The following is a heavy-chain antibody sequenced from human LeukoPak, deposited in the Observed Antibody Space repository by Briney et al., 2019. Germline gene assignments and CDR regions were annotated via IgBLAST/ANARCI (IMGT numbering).Heavy chain of an antibody. Sequence: GGSLRLSCAASGFTFSDHFLDWVRQAPGKGLEWVGRTRNKANSYITEYAASVKGRFTISRDDSKNSLYLQMSSLKTDDTAMYYSPSIRGTFGYWGQGTLVPVSS. CDR2: TRNKANSYIT. V-gene: IGHV3-72*01. CDR3: PSIRGTFGY. CDR1: GFTFSDHF. D-gene: IGHD1-26*01. J-gene: IGHJ4*02.